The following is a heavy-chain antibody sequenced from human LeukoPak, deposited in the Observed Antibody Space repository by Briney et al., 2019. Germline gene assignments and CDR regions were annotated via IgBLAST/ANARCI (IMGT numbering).Heavy chain of an antibody. CDR1: GFTFDDYA. J-gene: IGHJ4*02. CDR3: ARVKGSGYRNSIDY. Sequence: GGSLRLSCAASGFTFDDYAMNWVRQAPGKGLEWVSGINWNGGSTYYRDSVKGRFTISRDNAKNSLYLQMNSLRAEDTALYFCARVKGSGYRNSIDYWGQGTLVTVSS. D-gene: IGHD3-3*01. CDR2: INWNGGST. V-gene: IGHV3-20*04.